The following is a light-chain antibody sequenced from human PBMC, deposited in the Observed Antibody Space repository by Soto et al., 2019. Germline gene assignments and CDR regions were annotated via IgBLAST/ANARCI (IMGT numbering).Light chain of an antibody. CDR2: LNRDGSH. CDR1: RGHSDYG. Sequence: QLVLTQSPSASASLGASVKLTCTLSRGHSDYGIAWHQQQPDKGPRYLMKLNRDGSHNKGDGIPDRFSGSISGAERYLIISGLQSDDEADYYCQTWDTVVVFGGGTKLTVL. J-gene: IGLJ2*01. CDR3: QTWDTVVV. V-gene: IGLV4-69*01.